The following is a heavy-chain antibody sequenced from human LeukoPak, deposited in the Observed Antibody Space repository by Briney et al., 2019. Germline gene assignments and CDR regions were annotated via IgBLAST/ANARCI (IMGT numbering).Heavy chain of an antibody. D-gene: IGHD5-18*01. V-gene: IGHV4-59*01. CDR3: ARVFRGYSYGPFDY. Sequence: SETLSLTCTVSSGSISGYYWSWIRQPPGKGLEWLGYIYSSGSTSYNPSLKSRVTLSIDTSNNQFSLRLSSVTAADTAVYYCARVFRGYSYGPFDYWGQGTLVTVSS. J-gene: IGHJ4*02. CDR2: IYSSGST. CDR1: SGSISGYY.